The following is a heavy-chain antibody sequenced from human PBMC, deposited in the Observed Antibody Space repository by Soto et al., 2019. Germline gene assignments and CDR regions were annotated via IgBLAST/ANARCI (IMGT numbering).Heavy chain of an antibody. CDR2: INPISGKT. D-gene: IGHD6-19*01. CDR3: ARGSRIAVAGNPFSDY. CDR1: GGTFSSYA. Sequence: ASVKVSCKASGGTFSSYAISWVRQAPGQGLEWMGWINPISGKTNYAQKFQGRVTMTRDTSTSTGYMELSRLTSDDTAVYYCARGSRIAVAGNPFSDYWGQGTLVTVSS. V-gene: IGHV1-69*10. J-gene: IGHJ4*02.